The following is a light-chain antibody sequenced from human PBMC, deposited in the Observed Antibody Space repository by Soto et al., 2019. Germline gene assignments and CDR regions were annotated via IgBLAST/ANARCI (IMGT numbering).Light chain of an antibody. J-gene: IGKJ4*01. V-gene: IGKV3-20*01. CDR3: QQYLTSPET. CDR1: QSVSSS. Sequence: EIVLTQSPGTLSLSPGESATLSCRATQSVSSSLAWYQQRPGQAPRLLIYGASSRPTGIPDRFSGSGSGTDFTLTISSLDPEDFAVYFCQQYLTSPETFGGGTKVDIK. CDR2: GAS.